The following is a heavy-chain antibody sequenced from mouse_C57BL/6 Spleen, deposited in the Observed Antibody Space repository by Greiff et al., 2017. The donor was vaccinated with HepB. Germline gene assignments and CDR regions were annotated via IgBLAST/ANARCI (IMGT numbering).Heavy chain of an antibody. CDR3: ARGYYYGGAWFAY. CDR2: ISSGGSYT. V-gene: IGHV5-6*01. Sequence: EVKLMESGGDLVKPGGSLKLSCAASGFTFSSYGMSWVRQTPDKRLEWVATISSGGSYTYYPDSVKGRFTISRDNAKNTLYLQMSSLKSEDTAMYYCARGYYYGGAWFAYWGQGTLVTVSA. CDR1: GFTFSSYG. D-gene: IGHD1-1*01. J-gene: IGHJ3*01.